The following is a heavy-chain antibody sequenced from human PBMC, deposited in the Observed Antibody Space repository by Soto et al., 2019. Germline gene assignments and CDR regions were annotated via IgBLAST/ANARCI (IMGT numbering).Heavy chain of an antibody. CDR1: GGSIRSYY. CDR3: ARGVYRQWADY. Sequence: QVQLQESGPGLVKPSETLSLTCTVSGGSIRSYYWSWIRQPPGKGLEWIGYIFYSGSTNYNPSLKSRVTISIDTSKNQFSLKLCPVTAADTAVYYCARGVYRQWADYWGQGTLVTVSS. V-gene: IGHV4-59*01. CDR2: IFYSGST. J-gene: IGHJ4*02. D-gene: IGHD6-19*01.